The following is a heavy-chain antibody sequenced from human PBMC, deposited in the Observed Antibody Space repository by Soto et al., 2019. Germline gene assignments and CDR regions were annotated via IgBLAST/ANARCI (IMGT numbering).Heavy chain of an antibody. V-gene: IGHV3-23*01. Sequence: EVQLLESGGNLIQPGGSLRLSCAASGFTFRNYAMSWVRQAPGAGLEWVSGISVSGRTYYADSVKGRFTISRDNSNNALCLQMNSLRAEDTALYYCGKDPNGDYVGAFDMWGRGTMVTVSS. CDR1: GFTFRNYA. CDR2: ISVSGRT. D-gene: IGHD4-17*01. CDR3: GKDPNGDYVGAFDM. J-gene: IGHJ3*02.